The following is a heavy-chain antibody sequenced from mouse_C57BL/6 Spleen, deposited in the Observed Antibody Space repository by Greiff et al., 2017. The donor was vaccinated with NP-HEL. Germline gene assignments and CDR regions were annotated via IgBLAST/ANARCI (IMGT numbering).Heavy chain of an antibody. J-gene: IGHJ3*01. D-gene: IGHD2-2*01. CDR1: GYTFTDYY. Sequence: EVQLQQSGPELVKPGASVKISCKASGYTFTDYYMNWVKQSHGKSLEWIGDINPNNGGTSYNQKFKGKATLTVDKSSSTAYMELRSLTSEDSAVYYCARYGNGYRFAYWGQGTLVTVSA. CDR3: ARYGNGYRFAY. V-gene: IGHV1-26*01. CDR2: INPNNGGT.